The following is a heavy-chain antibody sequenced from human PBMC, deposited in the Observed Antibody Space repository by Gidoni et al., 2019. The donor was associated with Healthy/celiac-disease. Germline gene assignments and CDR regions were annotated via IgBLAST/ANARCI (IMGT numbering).Heavy chain of an antibody. CDR2: ISDDGSNQ. Sequence: QVQLVESGGGLVQPGRSRRLSCAASGFTVSSYALHWVRHAPGKGLEWVSVISDDGSNQYYADSVKGRFTISRDKSKNTLYLQMNSLRAEDTAVYYCARDRFYYDSSGYYNPLHYYFDYWGQGTLVTVSS. CDR3: ARDRFYYDSSGYYNPLHYYFDY. J-gene: IGHJ4*02. V-gene: IGHV3-30-3*01. CDR1: GFTVSSYA. D-gene: IGHD3-22*01.